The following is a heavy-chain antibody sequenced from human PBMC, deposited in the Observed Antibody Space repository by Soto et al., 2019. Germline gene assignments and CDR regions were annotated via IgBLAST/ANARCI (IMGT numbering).Heavy chain of an antibody. Sequence: EVQQVESGGGLVQPGGSLRLSCAASGFTFSDNCMSWVRQAPGKGLEWVSLINTGGDTYYADSVKGRFAISRDNSKNTLYLQINSLRADDTAVYYCARDGNYYFDYWGQGTLVTVS. CDR3: ARDGNYYFDY. V-gene: IGHV3-66*01. D-gene: IGHD1-7*01. J-gene: IGHJ4*02. CDR2: INTGGDT. CDR1: GFTFSDNC.